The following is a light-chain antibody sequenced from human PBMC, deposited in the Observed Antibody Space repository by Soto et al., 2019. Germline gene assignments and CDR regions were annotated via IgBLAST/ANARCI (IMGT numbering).Light chain of an antibody. V-gene: IGLV1-44*01. CDR3: AAWDDSLNALV. Sequence: QSVLTQPPSASGTPGQRVTISCSGASSNIGSNAVNWYQQLPGTAPQLLIYTNNEPPSGLPDRFSGSKSGTSASLAITGLQSEDEADYHCAAWDDSLNALVFGGGTQLTVL. CDR2: TNN. CDR1: SSNIGSNA. J-gene: IGLJ7*01.